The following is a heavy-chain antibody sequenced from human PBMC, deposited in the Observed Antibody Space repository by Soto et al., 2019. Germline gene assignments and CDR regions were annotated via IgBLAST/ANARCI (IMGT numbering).Heavy chain of an antibody. CDR3: ARGVQPSYYFDY. D-gene: IGHD2-2*01. CDR2: IIPIFGTA. V-gene: IGHV1-69*06. J-gene: IGHJ4*02. CDR1: GYTLTELS. Sequence: SVKVSCKVSGYTLTELSIHWVRQAPGQGLEWMGGIIPIFGTANYAQKFQGRVTITADKSTSTAYMELSSLRSEDTAVYYCARGVQPSYYFDYWGQGTLVTVSS.